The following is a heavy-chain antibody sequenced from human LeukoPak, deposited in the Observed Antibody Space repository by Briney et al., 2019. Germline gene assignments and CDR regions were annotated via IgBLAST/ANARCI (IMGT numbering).Heavy chain of an antibody. Sequence: GGSLRLSCAASGFTFSSYGMHWVRQAPGKGLEWVAVIWYDGSNKYYADSVKGRFTISRDNSKNTLYLQMNSLRAEDAAVYYCARSPITMVRGVTKYYYYYGMDVWGQGTTVTVSS. CDR1: GFTFSSYG. CDR3: ARSPITMVRGVTKYYYYYGMDV. CDR2: IWYDGSNK. J-gene: IGHJ6*02. V-gene: IGHV3-33*01. D-gene: IGHD3-10*01.